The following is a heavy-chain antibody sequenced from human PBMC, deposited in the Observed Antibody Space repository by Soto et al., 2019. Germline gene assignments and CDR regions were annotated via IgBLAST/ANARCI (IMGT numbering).Heavy chain of an antibody. D-gene: IGHD6-19*01. CDR1: GGSIRSSSYY. J-gene: IGHJ4*02. Sequence: QLQLQESGPGLVKPSETRSLTCTVSGGSIRSSSYYWAWIRQPPGKGLEWIGRFFYSGPTYYNPSLTSRVTISIDTSKSRFSLKLSSVSAADAAVYYCARRLDAGIVVAGQVGCWGQGTLVTVSS. CDR2: FFYSGPT. CDR3: ARRLDAGIVVAGQVGC. V-gene: IGHV4-39*01.